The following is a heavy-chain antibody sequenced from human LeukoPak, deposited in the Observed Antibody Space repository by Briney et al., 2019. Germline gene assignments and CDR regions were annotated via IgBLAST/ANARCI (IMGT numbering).Heavy chain of an antibody. D-gene: IGHD3-10*01. Sequence: SETLSLTCAVYGGSFSGYYWSWIRQPPGKGLEWIGEINHSGSTNYNPSLKSRVTISVDTSKNQFSLKLSSVTAADTAVYYCARFGTYWGQGTLVTVSS. V-gene: IGHV4-34*01. CDR3: ARFGTY. CDR1: GGSFSGYY. J-gene: IGHJ4*02. CDR2: INHSGST.